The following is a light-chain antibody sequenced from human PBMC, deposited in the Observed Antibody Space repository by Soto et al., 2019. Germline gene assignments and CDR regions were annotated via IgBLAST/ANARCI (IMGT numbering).Light chain of an antibody. Sequence: EIVLTQSPATLSLSPGERATLSCRASQSVGGNLAWYQQKPGQPPKLLIYGASSRATDIPDRFSGSGSGTDFTLTISRLEPEDFALYYCQHYGAAAITFGQGTRLEI. J-gene: IGKJ5*01. CDR2: GAS. V-gene: IGKV3-20*01. CDR3: QHYGAAAIT. CDR1: QSVGGN.